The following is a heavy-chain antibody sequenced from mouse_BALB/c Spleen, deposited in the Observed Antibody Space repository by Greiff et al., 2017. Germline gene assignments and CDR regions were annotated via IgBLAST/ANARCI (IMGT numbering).Heavy chain of an antibody. V-gene: IGHV1-54*01. Sequence: LQESGAELVRPGTSVKVSCKASGYAFTNYLIEWVKQRPGQGLEWIGVINPGSGGTNYNEKFKGKATLTADKSSSTAYMQLSSLTSDDSAVYFCARASNFYYFDYWGQGTTLTVSS. CDR3: ARASNFYYFDY. J-gene: IGHJ2*01. D-gene: IGHD4-1*01. CDR1: GYAFTNYL. CDR2: INPGSGGT.